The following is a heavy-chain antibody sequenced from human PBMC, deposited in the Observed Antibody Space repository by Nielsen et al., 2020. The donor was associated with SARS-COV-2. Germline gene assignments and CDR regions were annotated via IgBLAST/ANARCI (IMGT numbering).Heavy chain of an antibody. Sequence: ASVKVSCKASGYTFTGYYMHWVRQAPGQGLEWMGWINTNTGNPTYAQGFTGRFVFSLDTSVSTAYLQISSLKAEDTAVYYCARDGRDTIFGVVIKARAMDVWGQGTTVTVSS. CDR2: INTNTGNP. D-gene: IGHD3-3*01. CDR1: GYTFTGYY. V-gene: IGHV7-4-1*02. CDR3: ARDGRDTIFGVVIKARAMDV. J-gene: IGHJ6*02.